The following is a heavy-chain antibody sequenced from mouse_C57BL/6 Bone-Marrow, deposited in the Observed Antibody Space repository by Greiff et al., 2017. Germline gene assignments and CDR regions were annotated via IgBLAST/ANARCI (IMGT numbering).Heavy chain of an antibody. J-gene: IGHJ4*01. CDR2: ILPGSGST. V-gene: IGHV1-9*01. CDR1: GYTFTGYW. CDR3: ASLGSSSYYYAMDY. Sequence: QVQLQQSGAELMKPGASVKLSCKATGYTFTGYWIEWVKQRPGHGLEWIGEILPGSGSTNYNGKFKGKATFTADTSSNTAYMQRSSLTTEDSAIYYYASLGSSSYYYAMDYWGQGTSVTVSS. D-gene: IGHD1-1*01.